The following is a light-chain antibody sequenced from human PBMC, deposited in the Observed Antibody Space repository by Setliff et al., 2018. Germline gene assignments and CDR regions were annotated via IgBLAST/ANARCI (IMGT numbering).Light chain of an antibody. V-gene: IGLV2-14*03. CDR1: SSDVGGFKY. J-gene: IGLJ1*01. CDR2: DVS. CDR3: SAETDRSSTTLV. Sequence: QSALSQRASVSGSPGQWITISCEGTSSDVGGFKYVSWYQQHAGKAPKLVIYDVSNRPSGVSKRFSGSKSGNTASLTISGLQTEDEADYYCSAETDRSSTTLVFGNGSK.